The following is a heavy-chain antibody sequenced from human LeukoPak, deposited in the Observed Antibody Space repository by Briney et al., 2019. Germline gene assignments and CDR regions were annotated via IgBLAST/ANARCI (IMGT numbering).Heavy chain of an antibody. D-gene: IGHD6-13*01. J-gene: IGHJ4*02. V-gene: IGHV3-74*01. CDR2: INSDGSST. CDR3: ASAGYSSSWYSLVLDY. CDR1: GFTFSSYW. Sequence: GGSLRLSCAASGFTFSSYWMHWVRQAPGKGLVWVSRINSDGSSTSYADSVKGRFTISRDNAKNTLYLQMNSLRAEDTAVYYCASAGYSSSWYSLVLDYWGQGTLVTVSS.